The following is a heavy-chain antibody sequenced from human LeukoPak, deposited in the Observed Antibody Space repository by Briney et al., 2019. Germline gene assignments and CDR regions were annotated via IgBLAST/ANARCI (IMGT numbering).Heavy chain of an antibody. J-gene: IGHJ4*02. CDR1: GFTFSTYG. Sequence: GGSLRLSCAASGFTFSTYGMHWVRQAPGKGLEWVAVICSGGGNKYYADSVKGRFTISRDNSKNTLYLQMNSLRAEDTAVYYCARRRYSVYDFDYWGQGTLVSLSS. CDR2: ICSGGGNK. CDR3: ARRRYSVYDFDY. D-gene: IGHD5/OR15-5a*01. V-gene: IGHV3-33*01.